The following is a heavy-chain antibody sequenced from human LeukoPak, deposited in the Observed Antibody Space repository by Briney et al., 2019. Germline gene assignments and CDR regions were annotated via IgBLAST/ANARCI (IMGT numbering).Heavy chain of an antibody. CDR1: GGTFSSYA. Sequence: SVKVSCKASGGTFSSYAISWVRQAPGQGLEWMGGIIPIFGTANYAQKFQGRVTITADESTSTAYMELSSLRSEDTAVYYCARVGTRVVPAATSQLYYYYYMDVWGKGTTVTVSS. V-gene: IGHV1-69*13. J-gene: IGHJ6*03. CDR2: IIPIFGTA. D-gene: IGHD2-2*01. CDR3: ARVGTRVVPAATSQLYYYYYMDV.